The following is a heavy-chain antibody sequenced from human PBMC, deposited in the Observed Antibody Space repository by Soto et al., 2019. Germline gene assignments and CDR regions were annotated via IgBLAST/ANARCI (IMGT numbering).Heavy chain of an antibody. V-gene: IGHV3-30-3*01. CDR2: ISYHGSNK. CDR1: GFTFSNYA. D-gene: IGHD1-20*01. J-gene: IGHJ6*02. Sequence: GGSLRLSCAASGFTFSNYAMHWVRQAPGKGLEWVALISYHGSNKYYADSVKGRFTISRDNSKNTLYLQMNSLRAEDTAVYYCATDPEANGIYYYYGMDVWGQGTTVTVSS. CDR3: ATDPEANGIYYYYGMDV.